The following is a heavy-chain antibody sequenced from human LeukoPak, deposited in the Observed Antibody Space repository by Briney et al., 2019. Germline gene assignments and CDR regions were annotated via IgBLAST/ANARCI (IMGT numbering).Heavy chain of an antibody. CDR3: ARRVWGTFDY. J-gene: IGHJ4*02. D-gene: IGHD6-6*01. V-gene: IGHV4-34*01. CDR1: GGSFSGYY. Sequence: SETLSLTCAVYGGSFSGYYWSWIRQPPGKGLEWIGEINHSGSTNYNPSLKSRVTISVDTSNNQFSLKLSSVTAADTAVYYCARRVWGTFDYWGQGTLVTVSS. CDR2: INHSGST.